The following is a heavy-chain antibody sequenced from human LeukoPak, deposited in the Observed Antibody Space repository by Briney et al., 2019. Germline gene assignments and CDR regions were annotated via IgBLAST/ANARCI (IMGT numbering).Heavy chain of an antibody. CDR1: GFNVSIYW. Sequence: GGSLRLSCAASGFNVSIYWMHWVRQAPGKGLVWVSRINSDGSRRMYADSVKGRLTISRDNAKNTLYLQMNSLRAEDTATYFCTRGGYCSADNCYSGGDYFDPWGQGTLVTVSS. CDR2: INSDGSRR. CDR3: TRGGYCSADNCYSGGDYFDP. V-gene: IGHV3-74*03. D-gene: IGHD2-15*01. J-gene: IGHJ5*02.